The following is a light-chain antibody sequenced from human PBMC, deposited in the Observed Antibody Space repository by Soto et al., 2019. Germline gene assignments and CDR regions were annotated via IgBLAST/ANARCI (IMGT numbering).Light chain of an antibody. V-gene: IGKV3-20*01. Sequence: EIVLTQSPDTLSLSPGERATLSCRASQSVRSNYLAWYQQKPGQAPRFLIYDESNRATGIPDRFSGSGSGTDFTLTISILEPEDFAVYYCQQYGSSPLTFGGGTKVDIK. CDR2: DES. CDR1: QSVRSNY. J-gene: IGKJ4*01. CDR3: QQYGSSPLT.